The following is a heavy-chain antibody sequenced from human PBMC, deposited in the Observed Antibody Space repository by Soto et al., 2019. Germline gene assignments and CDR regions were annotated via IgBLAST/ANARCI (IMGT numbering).Heavy chain of an antibody. CDR3: ARHCGGDCYTQPRPFDY. CDR1: GFTFSSYS. CDR2: ISSSSSYI. J-gene: IGHJ4*02. V-gene: IGHV3-21*01. D-gene: IGHD2-21*02. Sequence: EVQLVESGGGLVKPGGSLRLSCAASGFTFSSYSMNWVRQAPGKGLEWVSSISSSSSYIYYADSVKSRFTISRDNAKNSLYLQMNGLGAEDTAGYYCARHCGGDCYTQPRPFDYWGQGTLVTVSS.